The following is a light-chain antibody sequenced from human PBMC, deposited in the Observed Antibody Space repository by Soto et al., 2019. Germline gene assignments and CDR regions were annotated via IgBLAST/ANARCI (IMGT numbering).Light chain of an antibody. V-gene: IGLV2-8*01. Sequence: QSVLTQPPSASGSPGQSVTISCTGTINDVGGYNYVSWYQQLPGKAPKLMIYEVTKRPSGVPDRFSGSKSGNTASLTVSGLQAEDEADYYCSSYAGSSSLGVFGGGTKLTVL. CDR2: EVT. CDR1: INDVGGYNY. CDR3: SSYAGSSSLGV. J-gene: IGLJ3*02.